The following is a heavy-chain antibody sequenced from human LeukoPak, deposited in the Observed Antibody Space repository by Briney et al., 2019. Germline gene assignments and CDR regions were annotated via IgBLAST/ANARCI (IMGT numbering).Heavy chain of an antibody. CDR2: IYHSGTT. J-gene: IGHJ4*02. CDR1: GGSISNGGYY. CDR3: ARSLVRGVPFDY. V-gene: IGHV4-30-2*01. Sequence: SQTLSLTCSVFGGSISNGGYYWSWIRQPPGKGLEWIGYIYHSGTTYYNPSLKSRVTISIDRSKSQFSLKLSSVTAADTAVYYCARSLVRGVPFDYWGQGTLVTVSS. D-gene: IGHD3-10*01.